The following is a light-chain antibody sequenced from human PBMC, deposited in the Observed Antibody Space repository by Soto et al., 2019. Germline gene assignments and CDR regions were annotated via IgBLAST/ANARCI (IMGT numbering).Light chain of an antibody. CDR1: QSVTSSY. CDR3: QQFGSSPPWT. CDR2: GAS. J-gene: IGKJ1*01. V-gene: IGKV3-20*01. Sequence: EIVLTQSPGTLSLSPGERATLSCRASQSVTSSYLAWYQHKRGQAPRLLIYGASNRATGIPDRFSGSGSGKDFTLTISRLEPEDFAVYYCQQFGSSPPWTFGQGTKVEIK.